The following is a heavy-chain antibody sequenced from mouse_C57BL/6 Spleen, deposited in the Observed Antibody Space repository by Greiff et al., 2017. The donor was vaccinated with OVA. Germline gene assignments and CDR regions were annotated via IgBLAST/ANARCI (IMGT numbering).Heavy chain of an antibody. CDR1: GYTFTDYY. V-gene: IGHV1-76*01. CDR3: TVVPFGC. J-gene: IGHJ2*01. CDR2: IYPGSGNT. D-gene: IGHD1-1*01. Sequence: VKLQESGAELVRPGASVKLSCKASGYTFTDYYINWVKQRPGQGLEWIARIYPGSGNTYYNEKFKGKATLTAEKSSSTAYMQLSSLTSEDSAVYFCTVVPFGCWGQGATLTVAS.